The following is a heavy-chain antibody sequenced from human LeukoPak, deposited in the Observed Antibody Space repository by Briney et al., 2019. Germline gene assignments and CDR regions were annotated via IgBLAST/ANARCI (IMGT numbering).Heavy chain of an antibody. Sequence: SETLSLTCTVSGGSISSSYWSWIRQPPGKGLEFIGHIHYTGRTTYNPSLKSRAAMSIDAPRNQFSLTLTSVTAADTAIYYCARLKTGDVHKKTNKWFDPWGQGTLVTVSS. D-gene: IGHD1-1*01. V-gene: IGHV4-59*08. J-gene: IGHJ5*02. CDR1: GGSISSSY. CDR2: IHYTGRT. CDR3: ARLKTGDVHKKTNKWFDP.